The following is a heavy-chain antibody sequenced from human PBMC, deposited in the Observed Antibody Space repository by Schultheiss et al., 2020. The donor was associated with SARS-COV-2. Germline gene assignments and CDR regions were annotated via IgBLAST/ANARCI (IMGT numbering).Heavy chain of an antibody. CDR2: IKQDGSEK. Sequence: GGSLRLSCAASGFTFSSYWMSWVRQAPGKGLEWVANIKQDGSEKYYVDSVKGRFTISRDNAKNSLYLQMNSLRAEDTAVYYCARDRGSGWPYYYYYMDVWGKGTTVTVSS. D-gene: IGHD6-19*01. J-gene: IGHJ6*03. V-gene: IGHV3-7*05. CDR3: ARDRGSGWPYYYYYMDV. CDR1: GFTFSSYW.